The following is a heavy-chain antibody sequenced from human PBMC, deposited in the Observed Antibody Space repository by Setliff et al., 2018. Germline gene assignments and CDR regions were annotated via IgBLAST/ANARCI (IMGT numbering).Heavy chain of an antibody. CDR2: TIPIFGTT. Sequence: GASVKVSCKASGGTFSSYGISWVRQAPGQGLEWMGGTIPIFGTTNYAQKFQGRDTIITDESTSTAYMELSSLTSADTAVYYCAREGVDTRSSTDYRYYMDVWGKGTTVTVSS. D-gene: IGHD5-18*01. J-gene: IGHJ6*03. V-gene: IGHV1-69*05. CDR3: AREGVDTRSSTDYRYYMDV. CDR1: GGTFSSYG.